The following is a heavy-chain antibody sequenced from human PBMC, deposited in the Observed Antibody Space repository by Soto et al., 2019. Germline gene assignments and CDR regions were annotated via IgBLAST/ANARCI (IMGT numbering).Heavy chain of an antibody. CDR1: GHTLTELS. CDR3: ARWGLSYDRVFYYGMDV. V-gene: IGHV1-24*01. Sequence: ASVKVSCKISGHTLTELSIHWVRQAPGKGLEWMGGFDPEGGEAIYAQKWHGRVTVTEDTVTDTAYMELSSLRSEDTAVYYCARWGLSYDRVFYYGMDVWGQGTTVTVSS. D-gene: IGHD3-16*01. CDR2: FDPEGGEA. J-gene: IGHJ6*02.